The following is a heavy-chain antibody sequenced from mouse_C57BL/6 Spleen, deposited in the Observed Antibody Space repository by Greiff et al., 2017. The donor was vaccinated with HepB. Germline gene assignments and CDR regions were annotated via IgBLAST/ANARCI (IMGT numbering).Heavy chain of an antibody. J-gene: IGHJ2*01. Sequence: DVKLVESGGGLVKPGGSLKLSCAASGFTFSDYGMHWVRQAPEKGLEWVAYISSGSSTIYYADTVKGRFTISRDNAKNTLFLQMTSRRSEDTAMYYCAREPYFDYWGQGTTLTVSS. CDR2: ISSGSSTI. CDR3: AREPYFDY. CDR1: GFTFSDYG. V-gene: IGHV5-17*01.